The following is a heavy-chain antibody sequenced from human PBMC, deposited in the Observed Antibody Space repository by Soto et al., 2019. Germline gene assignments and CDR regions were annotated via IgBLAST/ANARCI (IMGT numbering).Heavy chain of an antibody. CDR2: IFPADSHT. V-gene: IGHV5-51*01. D-gene: IGHD3-10*01. Sequence: GESLKISCEASGYTFTTYWIAWVRQRPGKGLEWVGTIFPADSHTTYSPPFKGQVIISVDTSITTAYLQWNSLKASDTVMYYCARPSYGSILESFDYWGLGTLVTVSS. CDR3: ARPSYGSILESFDY. CDR1: GYTFTTYW. J-gene: IGHJ4*02.